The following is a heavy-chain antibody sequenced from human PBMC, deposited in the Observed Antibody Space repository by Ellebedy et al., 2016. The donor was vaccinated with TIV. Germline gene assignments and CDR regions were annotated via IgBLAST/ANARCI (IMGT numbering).Heavy chain of an antibody. D-gene: IGHD7-27*01. Sequence: SETLSLTXTVFGGSISSYYWSWIRQPPGKGLEWIGYIYYSGSTNYNPSLKSRVTISVDTSKNQFSLKLSSVTAADTAVYYCARGAMGIGAGYYFDYWGQGTLVTVSS. CDR2: IYYSGST. V-gene: IGHV4-59*01. J-gene: IGHJ4*02. CDR3: ARGAMGIGAGYYFDY. CDR1: GGSISSYY.